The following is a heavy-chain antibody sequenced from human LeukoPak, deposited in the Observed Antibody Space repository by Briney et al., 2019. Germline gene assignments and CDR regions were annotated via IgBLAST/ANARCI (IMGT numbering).Heavy chain of an antibody. CDR2: ISAYMGNT. Sequence: GASVSVSSTASGYTFTSDGISWGREAPGQGGEWMGWISAYMGNTNYTQKLQGRVTITTDTSTSTAYMELRSLRSHDTAVYYSARAPLGHLSWQWLGDYYYYYMDVWGKGTTVTVSS. CDR1: GYTFTSDG. V-gene: IGHV1-18*01. CDR3: ARAPLGHLSWQWLGDYYYYYMDV. J-gene: IGHJ6*03. D-gene: IGHD6-19*01.